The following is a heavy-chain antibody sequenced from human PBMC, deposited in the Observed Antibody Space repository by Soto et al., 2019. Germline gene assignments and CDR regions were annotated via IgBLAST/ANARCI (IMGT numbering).Heavy chain of an antibody. CDR3: AQRPRGYSYHFES. J-gene: IGHJ4*02. Sequence: QITLKESSPTLVKPTQTLTLTCTFSGFSLSTRGVGVGWFRQPPGKALEWLALIYWDDDEGYSPSLKSRLTTTXDXXKNQVVLTMTNMDPVDTAPYYCAQRPRGYSYHFESWGQGTLVTVSS. D-gene: IGHD5-18*01. CDR2: IYWDDDE. V-gene: IGHV2-5*02. CDR1: GFSLSTRGVG.